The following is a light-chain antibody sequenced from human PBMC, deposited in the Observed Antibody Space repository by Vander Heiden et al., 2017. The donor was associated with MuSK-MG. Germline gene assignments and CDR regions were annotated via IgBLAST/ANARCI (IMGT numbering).Light chain of an antibody. V-gene: IGKV3-20*01. CDR3: QQYGSSPPYT. J-gene: IGKJ5*01. CDR2: GAS. CDR1: QSVSSSY. Sequence: IVLTQSPGPLSLSPGERATISCRASQSVSSSYLAWYQQKPGQAPRLLIYGASSRATGIPDRFSGSGSGTDFTLTISRLEPEDFAVYYCQQYGSSPPYTFGQGTRLEIK.